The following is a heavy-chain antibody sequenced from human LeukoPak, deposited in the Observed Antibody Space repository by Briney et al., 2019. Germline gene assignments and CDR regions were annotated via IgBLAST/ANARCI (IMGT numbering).Heavy chain of an antibody. CDR1: GYTFSNYG. D-gene: IGHD3-16*01. V-gene: IGHV1-18*01. Sequence: ASVKVSCKTSGYTFSNYGITWVRQAPGQGLEWMGWISAYNGYTNSAQMLQGRVTMTADTSTSTAYMELSRLRSDDTAVYYCARVRYRLAETYIDYWGQGTLVTVSS. CDR2: ISAYNGYT. J-gene: IGHJ4*02. CDR3: ARVRYRLAETYIDY.